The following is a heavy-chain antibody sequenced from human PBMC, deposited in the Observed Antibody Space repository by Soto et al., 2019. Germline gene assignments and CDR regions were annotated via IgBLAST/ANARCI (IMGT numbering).Heavy chain of an antibody. V-gene: IGHV1-69*02. D-gene: IGHD2-15*01. J-gene: IGHJ4*02. CDR3: ARVPDRLYCSGGSCYFN. CDR2: IIPILGIA. Sequence: QVQLVQSGAEVKKPGSSVKVSCKASGGTFSSYTISWVRQAPGQGLEWMGRIIPILGIANYAQKFQGRVTITADKSTSTAYMELSSLRSEDTAVYYCARVPDRLYCSGGSCYFNWGQGTLVTVSS. CDR1: GGTFSSYT.